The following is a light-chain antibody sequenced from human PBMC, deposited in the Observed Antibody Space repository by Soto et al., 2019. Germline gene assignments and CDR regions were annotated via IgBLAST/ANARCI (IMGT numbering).Light chain of an antibody. V-gene: IGKV3-20*01. CDR3: HQYGSSPPIT. CDR2: GAS. Sequence: EIVLTQSPGTLSLSPGERATLSCRASESVSADYLAWYQQKPGQAPRLLIFGASSRATSIPDRFSGSGSGTDFTLTISRLEPEDFAVYYCHQYGSSPPITFGPGTKVDIK. CDR1: ESVSADY. J-gene: IGKJ3*01.